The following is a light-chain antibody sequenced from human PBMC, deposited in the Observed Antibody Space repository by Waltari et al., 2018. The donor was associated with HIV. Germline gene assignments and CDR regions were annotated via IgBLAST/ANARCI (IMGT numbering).Light chain of an antibody. J-gene: IGKJ1*01. V-gene: IGKV3-15*01. CDR1: QSLRNN. CDR3: QQYGNWPT. CDR2: GAS. Sequence: EIVMTQSPATLSVSPGERASLSCRASQSLRNNLAWYQQRPGQAPRLLIYGASTRAAGIPARFSGSGSGTEFTLTISSLQSEDFAVYYCQQYGNWPTFGQGTKVEV.